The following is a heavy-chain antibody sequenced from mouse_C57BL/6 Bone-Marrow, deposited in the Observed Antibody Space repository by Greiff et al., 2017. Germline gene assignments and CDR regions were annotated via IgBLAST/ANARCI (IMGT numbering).Heavy chain of an antibody. CDR1: GYTFTGYW. CDR2: ILPGSGST. D-gene: IGHD1-1*01. Sequence: QVQLQQSGAELMKPGASVKLSCKATGYTFTGYWIEWVKQRPGHGLEWIGEILPGSGSTNYNEKFKGKATFTADTSSNTAYMQLSSLPTDESAIYDCASGYCRSSVIAYWGQGTLVTVSA. CDR3: ASGYCRSSVIAY. V-gene: IGHV1-9*01. J-gene: IGHJ3*01.